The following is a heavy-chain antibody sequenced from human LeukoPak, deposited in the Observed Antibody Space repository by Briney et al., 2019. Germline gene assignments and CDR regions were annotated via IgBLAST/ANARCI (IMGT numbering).Heavy chain of an antibody. V-gene: IGHV3-53*01. CDR1: GFTVSSNY. Sequence: PGGSLRLSCAASGFTVSSNYMTWVRQAPGKGLEWVSVIHKNAITYYADTVKGRFTISRDNSKNTLYLQMNSLRAEDTAVYYCARDKGTSYLSSFDYWGQGTLVTVSS. CDR2: IHKNAIT. CDR3: ARDKGTSYLSSFDY. J-gene: IGHJ4*02. D-gene: IGHD6-6*01.